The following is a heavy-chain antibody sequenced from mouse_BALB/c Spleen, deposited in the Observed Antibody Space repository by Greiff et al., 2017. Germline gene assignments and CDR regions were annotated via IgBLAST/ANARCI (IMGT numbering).Heavy chain of an antibody. CDR3: ARSTYYGSSYFDY. Sequence: QVQLQQSGAELVRPGTSVKVSCKASGYAFTNYLIEWVKQRPGPGLEWIGVINPGSGGTNYNEKFKGKATLTADKSSSTAYMQLSSLTSDDSAVYFCARSTYYGSSYFDYWGQGTTLTVSS. V-gene: IGHV1-54*01. CDR1: GYAFTNYL. J-gene: IGHJ2*01. CDR2: INPGSGGT. D-gene: IGHD1-1*01.